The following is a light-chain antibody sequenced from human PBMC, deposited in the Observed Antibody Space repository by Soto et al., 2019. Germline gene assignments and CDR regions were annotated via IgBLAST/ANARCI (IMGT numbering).Light chain of an antibody. J-gene: IGLJ2*01. Sequence: QSALTQPPSASGSPGQSVTISCTGTSSDVGGYNYVSWYQQHPGKAPKLMIYEVSKRPSGVPDCFSGSKSGNTASLTVSGLQAEDEADYYCSSYAGSNVVFGGGTQLTVL. V-gene: IGLV2-8*01. CDR1: SSDVGGYNY. CDR2: EVS. CDR3: SSYAGSNVV.